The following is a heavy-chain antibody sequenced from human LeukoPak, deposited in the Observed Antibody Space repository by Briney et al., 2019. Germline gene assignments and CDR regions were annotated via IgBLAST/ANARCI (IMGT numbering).Heavy chain of an antibody. CDR1: GFTFSSYA. D-gene: IGHD3-3*01. J-gene: IGHJ5*02. Sequence: PGRSLRLSCAASGFTFSSYAMHWVRQAPGKGLEWGAVISYDGSNKYYADSVRGRFTISRDNSKNTLYLQMNSLRAEDTAVYYCARDGQTGDFWSGYRDSNWFDRWGQGTLVTVSS. CDR3: ARDGQTGDFWSGYRDSNWFDR. CDR2: ISYDGSNK. V-gene: IGHV3-30-3*01.